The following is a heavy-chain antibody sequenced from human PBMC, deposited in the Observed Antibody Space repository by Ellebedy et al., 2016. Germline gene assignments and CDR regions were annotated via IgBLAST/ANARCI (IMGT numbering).Heavy chain of an antibody. Sequence: GESLKISCAASGFTFSSYWMSWVRQAPGKGLEWVANIKQDGSEKYYVDSVKGRFTISRDNAKNSLYLQMNSLRAEDTAVYYCASTYGDEFDYWGQGSLVTVSS. CDR3: ASTYGDEFDY. V-gene: IGHV3-7*01. CDR2: IKQDGSEK. CDR1: GFTFSSYW. D-gene: IGHD4-17*01. J-gene: IGHJ4*02.